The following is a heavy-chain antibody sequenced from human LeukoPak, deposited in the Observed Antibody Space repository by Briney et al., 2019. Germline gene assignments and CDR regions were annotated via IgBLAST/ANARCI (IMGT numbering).Heavy chain of an antibody. J-gene: IGHJ4*02. Sequence: GGSLRLSCAASRFTFDDYAMHWVRQAPGKGLEWVSGISWNSGSLGYADSVKGRFTISRDNAKNSLYLQMNSLRAEGTALYYCAKGSPVVVITTFFDYWGQGILVTVSA. CDR3: AKGSPVVVITTFFDY. V-gene: IGHV3-9*01. CDR2: ISWNSGSL. D-gene: IGHD3-22*01. CDR1: RFTFDDYA.